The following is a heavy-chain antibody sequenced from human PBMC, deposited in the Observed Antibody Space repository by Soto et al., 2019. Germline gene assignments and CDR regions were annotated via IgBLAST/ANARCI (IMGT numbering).Heavy chain of an antibody. D-gene: IGHD3-22*01. CDR1: GFTFSSFA. J-gene: IGHJ6*02. Sequence: QVQLVESGGGVVQPRRSLRLSCAASGFTFSSFAMHWVRQAPGKGLEWVAVISYDGSNKYYADSVKGRFTISRDNSKNTLYLQMNSLRAEDTAVYYCARRYYYDSSGYYAYYYYGMDVWGQGTTVTVSS. CDR3: ARRYYYDSSGYYAYYYYGMDV. CDR2: ISYDGSNK. V-gene: IGHV3-30-3*01.